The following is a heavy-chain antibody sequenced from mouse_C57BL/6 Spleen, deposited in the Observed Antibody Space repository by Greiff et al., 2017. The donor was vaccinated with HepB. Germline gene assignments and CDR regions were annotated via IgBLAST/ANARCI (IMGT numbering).Heavy chain of an antibody. CDR3: ARSGDLPCTY. D-gene: IGHD2-1*01. J-gene: IGHJ3*01. V-gene: IGHV1-54*01. Sequence: QVQLQQSGAELVRPGTSVKVSCKASGYAFTNYLIEWVKQRPGQGLEWIGVINPGSGGTNYNEKFKGKATLTADKSSSTAYMQLSSLTSEDSAVYFCARSGDLPCTYWGQGTLVTVSA. CDR2: INPGSGGT. CDR1: GYAFTNYL.